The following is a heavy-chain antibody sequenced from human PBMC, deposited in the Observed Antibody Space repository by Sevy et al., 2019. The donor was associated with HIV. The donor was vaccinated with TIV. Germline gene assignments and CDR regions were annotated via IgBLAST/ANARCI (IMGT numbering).Heavy chain of an antibody. J-gene: IGHJ6*02. CDR1: GFTFSSYA. V-gene: IGHV3-23*01. CDR2: ISGSGGST. D-gene: IGHD5-18*01. CDR3: ARVGDTAMVTGPSYYYYGMDV. Sequence: GGSLRLSCAASGFTFSSYAMSWVRQAPGKGLEWVSAISGSGGSTYYADSVKGRFTISRDNAKNSLYLQMNSLRAEDTAVYYCARVGDTAMVTGPSYYYYGMDVWGQGTTVTVSS.